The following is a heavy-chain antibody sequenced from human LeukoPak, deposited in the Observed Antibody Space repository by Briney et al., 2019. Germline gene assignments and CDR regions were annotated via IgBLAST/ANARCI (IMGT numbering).Heavy chain of an antibody. Sequence: GGSLRLSCAASGFTVSSNYMSWVRQAPGKGLEWVSVIYSGGSTYYADSVKGRFTIPRDNSKNTLYLQMNSLRAEDTAVYYCARALQIDYYDSSGYNYWGQGTLVTVSS. CDR2: IYSGGST. CDR1: GFTVSSNY. V-gene: IGHV3-53*01. D-gene: IGHD3-22*01. CDR3: ARALQIDYYDSSGYNY. J-gene: IGHJ4*02.